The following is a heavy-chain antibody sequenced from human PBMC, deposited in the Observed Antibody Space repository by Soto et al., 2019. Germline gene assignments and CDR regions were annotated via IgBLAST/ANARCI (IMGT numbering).Heavy chain of an antibody. D-gene: IGHD6-13*01. CDR2: IYPGDSDT. V-gene: IGHV5-51*01. Sequence: PGESLKISCKGSGYSFTSYWIGWVRQMPGKGLEWMGIIYPGDSDTRYSPSFQGQVTISADKSISTAYLQWSSLKASDTAMYYCARGTSSSSWYGDKWFDPWGQGTLVTVSS. J-gene: IGHJ5*02. CDR3: ARGTSSSSWYGDKWFDP. CDR1: GYSFTSYW.